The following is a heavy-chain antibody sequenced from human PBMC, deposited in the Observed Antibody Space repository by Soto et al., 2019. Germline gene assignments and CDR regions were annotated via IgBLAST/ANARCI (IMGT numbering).Heavy chain of an antibody. D-gene: IGHD1-26*01. J-gene: IGHJ4*02. CDR2: MSYAGSNE. CDR1: GFTFSHYA. CDR3: AKDGSHNFDY. Sequence: QVQLVESGGGVVQPGRSLRLSCAASGFTFSHYAMHWVRQAPGKGLEWVALMSYAGSNEYYADSVKGRFTISRDNSKNTLYLQTNSLRAEDTAVYYCAKDGSHNFDYWGQGTLVTVSS. V-gene: IGHV3-30*18.